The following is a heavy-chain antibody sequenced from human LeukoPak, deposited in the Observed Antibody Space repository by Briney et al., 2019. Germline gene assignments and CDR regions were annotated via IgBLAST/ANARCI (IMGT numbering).Heavy chain of an antibody. Sequence: GGSLRLSCAASGFTYSSYSMNWVRQAPGKGLEWVSSISSSSSYIYYADSVKGRFTISRDSSKNTLFLQMNTLGAEDTAIYYCAKDRTVGASYWYFDLWGRGTLVTVSS. CDR2: ISSSSSYI. V-gene: IGHV3-21*04. D-gene: IGHD1-26*01. CDR1: GFTYSSYS. CDR3: AKDRTVGASYWYFDL. J-gene: IGHJ2*01.